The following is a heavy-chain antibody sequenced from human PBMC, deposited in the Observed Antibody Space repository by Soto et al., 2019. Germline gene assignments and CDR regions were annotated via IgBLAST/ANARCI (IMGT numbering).Heavy chain of an antibody. CDR1: GGSFSGYY. CDR3: ATTPYYYESSGYPLDY. J-gene: IGHJ4*02. Sequence: SETLSLTCAVYGGSFSGYYWSWIRQPPGKGLEWIGEINHSGSTNYNPSLKSRVTISVDTSKNQFSLKLSSVTAADTAVYYCATTPYYYESSGYPLDYWGQGTLVTVSS. D-gene: IGHD3-22*01. V-gene: IGHV4-34*01. CDR2: INHSGST.